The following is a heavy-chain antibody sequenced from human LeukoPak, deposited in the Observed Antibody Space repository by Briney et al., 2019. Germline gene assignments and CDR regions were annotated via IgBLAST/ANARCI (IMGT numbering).Heavy chain of an antibody. CDR3: ARPAGYYDSSGYLGY. CDR2: IYPGDSDT. D-gene: IGHD3-22*01. V-gene: IGHV5-51*01. J-gene: IGHJ4*02. CDR1: GYSFTSYW. Sequence: GESLKISCKGSGYSFTSYWIGWVRQMLGKGLEWMGIIYPGDSDTRYSPSFQGQVTISADKSISTAYLQWSSLKASDTAMYYCARPAGYYDSSGYLGYWGQGTLVTVSS.